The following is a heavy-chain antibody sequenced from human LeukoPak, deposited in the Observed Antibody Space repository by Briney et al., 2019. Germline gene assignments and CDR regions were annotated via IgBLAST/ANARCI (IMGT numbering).Heavy chain of an antibody. J-gene: IGHJ5*02. CDR1: GYTFTSYG. CDR3: ARALRRRFLESP. Sequence: ASVKVSCKASGYTFTSYGISWVRQAPGQGLEWMGWINPNSGGTNYAQKFQGRVTMTRDTSISTAYMELSRLRSDDTAVYYCARALRRRFLESPWGQGTLVTVSS. V-gene: IGHV1-2*02. CDR2: INPNSGGT. D-gene: IGHD3-3*01.